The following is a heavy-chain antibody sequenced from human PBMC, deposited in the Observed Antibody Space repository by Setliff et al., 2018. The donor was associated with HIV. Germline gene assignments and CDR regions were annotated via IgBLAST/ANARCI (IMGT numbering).Heavy chain of an antibody. J-gene: IGHJ4*02. CDR2: IYHSGST. CDR1: SGSISSSNW. Sequence: SETLSLTCAVSSGSISSSNWWSWVRQPPGKELEWIGEIYHSGSTNYNPSLKSRVTISLDRFKNQFSLKLTSVTAADTAVYYCASRVPAARHFDYWGQGTVVTVSS. V-gene: IGHV4-4*02. CDR3: ASRVPAARHFDY. D-gene: IGHD2-2*01.